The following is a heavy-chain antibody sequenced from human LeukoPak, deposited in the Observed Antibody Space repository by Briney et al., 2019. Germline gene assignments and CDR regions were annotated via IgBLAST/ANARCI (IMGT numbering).Heavy chain of an antibody. J-gene: IGHJ3*02. Sequence: HAGGSLRLSCAASGFTFSSYGMHWVRQAPGKGLEWVAVISYDGSNKYYADSVKGRFTISRDNSKNTLYLQMSSLRAEDTAAYYCAKGIVSDHDAFDIWGQGTMVTVSS. V-gene: IGHV3-30*18. CDR1: GFTFSSYG. D-gene: IGHD3-22*01. CDR3: AKGIVSDHDAFDI. CDR2: ISYDGSNK.